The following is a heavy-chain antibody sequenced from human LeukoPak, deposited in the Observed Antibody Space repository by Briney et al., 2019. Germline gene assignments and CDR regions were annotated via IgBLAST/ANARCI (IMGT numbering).Heavy chain of an antibody. CDR2: INPNSGGT. CDR1: GYTFTGYY. J-gene: IGHJ4*02. Sequence: ASVKVSCKASGYTFTGYYMHWVRQAPGQGLEWMGWINPNSGGTNYAQKFQGWVTMTRDTSTSTVYMELSSLRSEDTAVYYCARGYIAVAGRDFDYWGQGTLVTVSS. D-gene: IGHD6-19*01. V-gene: IGHV1-2*04. CDR3: ARGYIAVAGRDFDY.